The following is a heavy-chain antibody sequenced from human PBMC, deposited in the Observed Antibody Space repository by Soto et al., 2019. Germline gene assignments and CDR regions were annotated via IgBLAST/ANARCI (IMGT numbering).Heavy chain of an antibody. Sequence: EVPLVESGGGLVQPGRSLRLSCAASGFTFDDYGMHWVRQAPGKGLEWVSGISWNNGNIGFADSVKGRFTISRDNAKNFLYLQMNSLRVEDTAIYYCAKTLGGVVAAVDYWGQGTLVTVSS. J-gene: IGHJ4*02. CDR3: AKTLGGVVAAVDY. D-gene: IGHD2-15*01. CDR2: ISWNNGNI. V-gene: IGHV3-9*01. CDR1: GFTFDDYG.